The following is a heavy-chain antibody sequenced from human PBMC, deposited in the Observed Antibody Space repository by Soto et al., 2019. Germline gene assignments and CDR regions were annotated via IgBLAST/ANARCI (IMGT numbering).Heavy chain of an antibody. Sequence: EVQLVESGGGLVKPGGSLRLSCAASGFTFSNAWMNWVRQAPGKGLEWVGHIKSKTDGGTTDYAAPVKGRFTISRDDSKSTLYLQMNSLKTEHTAVYYCTTGLVQGRGVFDIWGQGTMVTVSS. J-gene: IGHJ3*02. CDR2: IKSKTDGGTT. V-gene: IGHV3-15*07. D-gene: IGHD3-16*01. CDR1: GFTFSNAW. CDR3: TTGLVQGRGVFDI.